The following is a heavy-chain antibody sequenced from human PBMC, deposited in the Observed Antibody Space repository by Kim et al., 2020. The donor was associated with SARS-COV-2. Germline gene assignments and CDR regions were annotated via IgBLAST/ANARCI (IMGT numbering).Heavy chain of an antibody. V-gene: IGHV3-30-3*01. CDR3: ARVSWSRLPGLTYSYYG. CDR2: ISYDGSNK. Sequence: GGSLRLSCAASGFTFSSCAIHWVRQAPGKGLEWVAVISYDGSNKNYADSVKGRFTISRDNSKNTLYLQMNSLRAEDTALYYCARVSWSRLPGLTYSYYG. CDR1: GFTFSSCA. D-gene: IGHD2-15*01. J-gene: IGHJ6*01.